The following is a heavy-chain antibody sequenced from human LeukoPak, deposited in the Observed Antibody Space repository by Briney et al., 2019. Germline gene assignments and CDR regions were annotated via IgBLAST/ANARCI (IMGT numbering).Heavy chain of an antibody. V-gene: IGHV6-1*01. CDR2: TYYRSKWYN. Sequence: SQTLSLTCAISGDTISSNSAAWNWIRQSPSGGLEWLRRTYYRSKWYNDYAVSVKSRITINPDTSKNQFSLQLNSVTPEDTAVYYCARERAAGYNWFDPWGQGTLVTVSS. J-gene: IGHJ5*02. CDR3: ARERAAGYNWFDP. CDR1: GDTISSNSAA. D-gene: IGHD6-13*01.